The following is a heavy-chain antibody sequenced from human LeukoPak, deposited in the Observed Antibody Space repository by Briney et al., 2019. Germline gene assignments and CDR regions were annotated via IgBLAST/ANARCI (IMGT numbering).Heavy chain of an antibody. D-gene: IGHD4-11*01. Sequence: PGGSLRLSCAASGFTFSNYGMHWVRQAPGKGLEWLAYIRYDASNDYYADSVKGRFTISRDDSKNTLYLQMNSLRAEDTALYYCARVASNYDFDYWGQGTLVTVSS. V-gene: IGHV3-30*02. CDR3: ARVASNYDFDY. CDR2: IRYDASND. CDR1: GFTFSNYG. J-gene: IGHJ4*02.